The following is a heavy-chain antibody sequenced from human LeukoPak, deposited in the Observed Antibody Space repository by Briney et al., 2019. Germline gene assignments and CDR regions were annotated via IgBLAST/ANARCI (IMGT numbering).Heavy chain of an antibody. V-gene: IGHV3-30*02. Sequence: GGSLRLSCAASGFTFSSYGMHWVRQAPGKGLEWVTFIRYDGSKKYYADSVKGRFTISRDNSKNTLYLQMNSLRAEDTAVYYCARDLGPIAAPHEAWGQGTLVTVSS. CDR3: ARDLGPIAAPHEA. CDR2: IRYDGSKK. D-gene: IGHD6-6*01. CDR1: GFTFSSYG. J-gene: IGHJ5*02.